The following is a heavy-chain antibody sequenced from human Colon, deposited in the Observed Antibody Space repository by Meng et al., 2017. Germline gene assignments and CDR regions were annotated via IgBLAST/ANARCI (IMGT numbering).Heavy chain of an antibody. Sequence: GPGLVKPSELLTRTCAVSGGSISRSDWWSWVRQPPGKGLEWIGETSHSGSTNYSPSLKSRVTISLDKSKNQLSLKLNSVTAADTAVYYCASSDYYRSDYWGQGTLVTVSS. D-gene: IGHD3-22*01. CDR3: ASSDYYRSDY. CDR2: TSHSGST. J-gene: IGHJ4*02. CDR1: GGSISRSDW. V-gene: IGHV4-4*02.